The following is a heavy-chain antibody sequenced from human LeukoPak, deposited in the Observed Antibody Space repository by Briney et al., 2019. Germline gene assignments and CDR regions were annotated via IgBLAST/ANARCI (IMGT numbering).Heavy chain of an antibody. J-gene: IGHJ4*02. D-gene: IGHD6-13*01. CDR2: FDPEDGET. CDR3: ATSLYSSSWYPLIDY. CDR1: GYTLTELS. Sequence: ASVKVSCKVSGYTLTELSMHWVRQAPGKGLEWMGGFDPEDGETIYAQKLQGRVTMTEDTSTDTAYMELSSLRSEDTAVYYCATSLYSSSWYPLIDYWGQGTLVTVSS. V-gene: IGHV1-24*01.